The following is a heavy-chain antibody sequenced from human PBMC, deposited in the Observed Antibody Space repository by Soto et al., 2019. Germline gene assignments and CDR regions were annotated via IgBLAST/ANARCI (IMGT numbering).Heavy chain of an antibody. CDR2: IKHSGST. V-gene: IGHV4-34*01. D-gene: IGHD5-12*01. CDR3: ARGVATIRGHGYYYYYMDV. CDR1: GGSFSGYY. Sequence: SETLSLTCAVYGGSFSGYYWSWIRQPPGKGLEWIGEIKHSGSTNYNPSLKSRVTISVDTSKNQFSLKLSSVTAADTAVYYCARGVATIRGHGYYYYYMDVWGKGTTVTVSS. J-gene: IGHJ6*03.